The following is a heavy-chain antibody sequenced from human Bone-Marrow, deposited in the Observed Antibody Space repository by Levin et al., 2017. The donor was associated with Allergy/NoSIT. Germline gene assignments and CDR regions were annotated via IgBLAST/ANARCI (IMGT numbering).Heavy chain of an antibody. Sequence: GESLKISCKGSGYSFTSYWIGWVRQMPGKGLEWMGIIYPGDSDTRYSPSFQGQVTISADKSISTAYLQWSSLKASDTAMYYCARSPKPANYYDILTGYRDYYFDYWGQGTLVTVSS. CDR1: GYSFTSYW. CDR3: ARSPKPANYYDILTGYRDYYFDY. CDR2: IYPGDSDT. J-gene: IGHJ4*02. D-gene: IGHD3-9*01. V-gene: IGHV5-51*01.